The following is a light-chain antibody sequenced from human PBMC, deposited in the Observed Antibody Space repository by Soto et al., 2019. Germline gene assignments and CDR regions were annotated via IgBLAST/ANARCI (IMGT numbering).Light chain of an antibody. Sequence: EIVLTQSPATLSLSPGERATLSCRASQSVSSYLAWYQQKPGQAPRLLIYDASNSATGIPARFSGRGSGIAFTLTISSLEPEDFAVYDGQQRSNWPPITFGTGTKVDSK. CDR3: QQRSNWPPIT. CDR2: DAS. CDR1: QSVSSY. V-gene: IGKV3-11*01. J-gene: IGKJ3*01.